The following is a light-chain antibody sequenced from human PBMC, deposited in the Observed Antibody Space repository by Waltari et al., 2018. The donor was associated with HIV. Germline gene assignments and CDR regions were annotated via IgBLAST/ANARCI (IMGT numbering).Light chain of an antibody. CDR2: TAS. V-gene: IGKV1-12*01. Sequence: DIQMTQSPSSVSASVGERVTITCRASQDISSWLAWYQQKPGEVPKLLIYTASTLQSGVPSRFSGSGSGTDFTLTINSLQSEDSATYYCQQANSFPLTFGGGTKVEIE. CDR1: QDISSW. CDR3: QQANSFPLT. J-gene: IGKJ4*01.